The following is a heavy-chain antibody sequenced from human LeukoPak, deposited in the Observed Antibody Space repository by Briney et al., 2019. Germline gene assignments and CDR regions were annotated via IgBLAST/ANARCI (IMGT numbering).Heavy chain of an antibody. Sequence: SETLSLTCTVSGGSISSSYWSWIRQPPDKGLEWIGYIYYSGITNYNPSLKSRVTISVDTSKNQFSLKLSSVTAADTAVYYCARSTRVFNYYDSSGGAFDIWGQGTMVTVSS. D-gene: IGHD3-22*01. V-gene: IGHV4-59*01. CDR3: ARSTRVFNYYDSSGGAFDI. CDR2: IYYSGIT. CDR1: GGSISSSY. J-gene: IGHJ3*02.